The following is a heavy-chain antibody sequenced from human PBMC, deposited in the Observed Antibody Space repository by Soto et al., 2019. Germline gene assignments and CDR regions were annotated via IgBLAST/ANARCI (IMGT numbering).Heavy chain of an antibody. Sequence: SETLSLTCTVSGGSVTNSSYYWGWIRQSPGKGLEWIGSVYYRGRSYSKSSVKSRVTISVDTSKNQFSLKLSSVTAADTAVYYCARDTRAVYGSGASDYWGQGTLVTVSS. CDR3: ARDTRAVYGSGASDY. D-gene: IGHD3-10*01. J-gene: IGHJ4*02. CDR2: VYYRGRS. V-gene: IGHV4-39*07. CDR1: GGSVTNSSYY.